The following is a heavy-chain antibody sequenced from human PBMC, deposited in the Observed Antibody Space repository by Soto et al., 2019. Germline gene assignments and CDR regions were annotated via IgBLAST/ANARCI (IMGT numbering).Heavy chain of an antibody. CDR2: IYYSGST. CDR1: GGSVSSGSYY. J-gene: IGHJ6*02. CDR3: ARGGIPPSGYGIAYAMDV. Sequence: PSETLSLTCTVSGGSVSSGSYYWSWIRQPPGKGLEWIGYIYYSGSTYYTPALKSRVTLSVDTSKNQFSLNLNSVTAADTAVYYCARGGIPPSGYGIAYAMDVWGQGTTVTVSS. V-gene: IGHV4-61*01. D-gene: IGHD1-26*01.